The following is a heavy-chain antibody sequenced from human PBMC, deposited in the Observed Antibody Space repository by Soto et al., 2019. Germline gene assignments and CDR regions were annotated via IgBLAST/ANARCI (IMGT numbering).Heavy chain of an antibody. CDR3: ARDRRGVQRERRGGGDY. D-gene: IGHD1-1*01. V-gene: IGHV1-18*01. CDR2: ISAYNGNT. CDR1: GYTFTSYG. Sequence: QVQLVQSGAEVKKPGASVKVSCKASGYTFTSYGISWVRQAPGQGLEWMGWISAYNGNTNYAQKLQGRVTMTTDTPRGTADRELRSQRSGDTAGYDCARDRRGVQRERRGGGDYWGQGTLVTVSS. J-gene: IGHJ4*02.